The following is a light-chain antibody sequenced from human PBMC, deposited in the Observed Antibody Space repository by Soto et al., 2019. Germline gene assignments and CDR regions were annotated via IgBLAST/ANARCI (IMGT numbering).Light chain of an antibody. CDR1: RSDVGGYNF. V-gene: IGLV2-14*01. J-gene: IGLJ1*01. Sequence: QSALTQPASVSGSPGQSITISCTGTRSDVGGYNFVSWYQQHPGKAPKLMIYDVSNRPSGVSNRFSGSKSGNTASLTISGLQAEDEADCSSYRSSSTGVFGTGTKVTVL. CDR2: DVS. CDR3: SSYRSSSTGV.